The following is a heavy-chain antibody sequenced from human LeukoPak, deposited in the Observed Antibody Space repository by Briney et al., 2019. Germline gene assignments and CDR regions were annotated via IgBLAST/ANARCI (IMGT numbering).Heavy chain of an antibody. CDR3: ASYYSSGYYWDAFDI. CDR1: GGTFSSYA. V-gene: IGHV1-69*04. Sequence: ASVKVSCKASGGTFSSYAICWVRQAPGQGLEWMGRIIPIFGIANYAQKFQGRVTITADKSTSTAYMELSSLRSEDTAVYYCASYYSSGYYWDAFDIWGQGTMVTVSS. D-gene: IGHD3-22*01. CDR2: IIPIFGIA. J-gene: IGHJ3*02.